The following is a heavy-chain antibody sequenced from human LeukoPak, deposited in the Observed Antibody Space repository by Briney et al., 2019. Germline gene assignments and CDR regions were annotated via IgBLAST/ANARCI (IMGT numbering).Heavy chain of an antibody. Sequence: SETLSLTCTVSGGSISSYYWSWIRQPPGKGLEWIGYIYYSGSTNYNPSPKSRVTISVDTSKNQFSLKLSSVTAADTAVYYCARDLCSGGSCVFDPWGQGTLVTVSS. D-gene: IGHD2-15*01. CDR1: GGSISSYY. CDR2: IYYSGST. CDR3: ARDLCSGGSCVFDP. V-gene: IGHV4-59*01. J-gene: IGHJ5*02.